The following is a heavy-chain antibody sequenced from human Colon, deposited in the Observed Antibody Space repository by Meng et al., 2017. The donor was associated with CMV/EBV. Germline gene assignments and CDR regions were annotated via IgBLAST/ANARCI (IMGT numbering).Heavy chain of an antibody. Sequence: GGSLRLSCAASGFSLSDYGMHWVRQTPDKGLEWVAFIRYNGNDRYYGDSVKGRFIISTDTSKNTLYLQMNSLRPEDTAVYFCAKRAVEPANTLHYFSYFGTDVWGQGTAVTVSS. CDR2: IRYNGNDR. J-gene: IGHJ6*01. D-gene: IGHD2-2*01. CDR3: AKRAVEPANTLHYFSYFGTDV. V-gene: IGHV3-30*02. CDR1: GFSLSDYG.